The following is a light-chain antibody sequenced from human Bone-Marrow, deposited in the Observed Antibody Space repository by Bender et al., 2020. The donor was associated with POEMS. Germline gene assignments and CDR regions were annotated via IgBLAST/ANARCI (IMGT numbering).Light chain of an antibody. CDR3: QSADTSGTYVV. Sequence: SYELTQPPSVSVSPGQTARITCSGDALPDQFAYWYQQKPAQAPVMVIYKDSERPSGIPERFSGSSSGTTATLTISGVQAEDEADFYCQSADTSGTYVVFGGGTKLTVL. V-gene: IGLV3-25*03. J-gene: IGLJ2*01. CDR1: ALPDQF. CDR2: KDS.